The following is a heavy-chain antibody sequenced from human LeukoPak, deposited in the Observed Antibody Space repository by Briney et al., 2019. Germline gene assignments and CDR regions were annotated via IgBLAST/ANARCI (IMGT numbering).Heavy chain of an antibody. Sequence: GGSLRLSCAASGFTFSNAWMSWVRQAPGKGLEWVSGISSGGSTIYADSVKGRFTISRDNSKNTLYLQMNSLRAEDTAVYFCARVSRYYGSGYYYYGMDVWGQGTTVTVS. V-gene: IGHV3-66*01. J-gene: IGHJ6*02. CDR2: ISSGGST. CDR1: GFTFSNAW. CDR3: ARVSRYYGSGYYYYGMDV. D-gene: IGHD3-10*01.